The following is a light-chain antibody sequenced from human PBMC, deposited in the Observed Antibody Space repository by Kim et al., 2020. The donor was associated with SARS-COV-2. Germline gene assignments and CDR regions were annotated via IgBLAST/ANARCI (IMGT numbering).Light chain of an antibody. V-gene: IGKV4-1*01. CDR2: WAS. CDR1: RSVLYSSNNKNY. J-gene: IGKJ2*01. Sequence: RATINCKSSRSVLYSSNNKNYLAWYQQKPGQPPKLLIYWASTRESGVPDRFSGSGSGTDFTLTISSLQAEDVAVYYCQQYYSTPPTFGQGTKLEI. CDR3: QQYYSTPPT.